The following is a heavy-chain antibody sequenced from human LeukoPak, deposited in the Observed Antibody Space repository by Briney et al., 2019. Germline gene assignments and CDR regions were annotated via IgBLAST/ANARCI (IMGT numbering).Heavy chain of an antibody. CDR3: TRGNAHAFDI. D-gene: IGHD1-1*01. V-gene: IGHV3-74*01. J-gene: IGHJ3*02. CDR2: IHSDGSST. CDR1: GFTFSSYA. Sequence: GGSLRLSCAASGFTFSSYAMSWVRQAPGKGLVWVSRIHSDGSSTTSADSVKGRFTISRDNAENTLYLQMNSLRAEDTAVYFCTRGNAHAFDIWGQGTMVTVSS.